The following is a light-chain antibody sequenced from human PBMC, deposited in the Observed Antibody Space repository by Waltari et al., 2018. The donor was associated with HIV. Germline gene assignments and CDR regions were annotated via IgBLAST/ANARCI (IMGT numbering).Light chain of an antibody. CDR1: SSDVGGYKY. J-gene: IGLJ2*01. Sequence: QSALTQPRSVSGSHGQSVTISCNGTSSDVGGYKYVSWYQQHPGKAPKLMIYDFTKRPSWVPDRFSGSKSDNTASLTISGLQAEDEAEYYCCSYPGSYPVVFGGGTKLTVL. V-gene: IGLV2-11*01. CDR2: DFT. CDR3: CSYPGSYPVV.